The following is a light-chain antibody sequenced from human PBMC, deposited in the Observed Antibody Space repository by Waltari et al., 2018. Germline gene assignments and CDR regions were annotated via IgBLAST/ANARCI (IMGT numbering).Light chain of an antibody. CDR1: SSDVGGYNY. CDR3: SSYTSSSTLV. CDR2: EVS. J-gene: IGLJ1*01. V-gene: IGLV2-14*01. Sequence: QAVLTQPASVSGSPGQSITISCTGTSSDVGGYNYAPWYQQHPGKAPKLMIYEVSNRPSGVSNRFSGSKSGNTASLTISGLQAEDEADYYCSSYTSSSTLVFGTGTKVTVL.